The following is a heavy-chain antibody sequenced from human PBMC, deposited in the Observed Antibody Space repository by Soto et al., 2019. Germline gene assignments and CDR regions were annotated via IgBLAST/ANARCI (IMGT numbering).Heavy chain of an antibody. CDR3: ARVPSPFDYYYAMDV. V-gene: IGHV4-30-4*01. J-gene: IGHJ6*02. D-gene: IGHD3-16*01. CDR1: GDSISSGNKH. Sequence: QVQLRESGPGLVMPSQTLSLTCTVSGDSISSGNKHWSWIRQPPGKGLEWIGYIFSSGTTYYNPSLKSRLTMSLDASQNQFSLKLNSLTDADTAVYFCARVPSPFDYYYAMDVWGQGTTVTVSS. CDR2: IFSSGTT.